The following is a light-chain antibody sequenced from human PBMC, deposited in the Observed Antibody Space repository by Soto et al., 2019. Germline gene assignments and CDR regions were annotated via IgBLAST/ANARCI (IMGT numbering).Light chain of an antibody. CDR3: QQYNNWPPLT. CDR2: AAS. Sequence: EIGMTQSPATLSVSPGERVTLSCRASQSVSSNLAWYQQKPGQAPRLLIYAASTRATGIPARFSGSGSGTQFTLTISSLQSEDFAVYYCQQYNNWPPLTFGGGTKVEIK. CDR1: QSVSSN. J-gene: IGKJ4*01. V-gene: IGKV3-15*01.